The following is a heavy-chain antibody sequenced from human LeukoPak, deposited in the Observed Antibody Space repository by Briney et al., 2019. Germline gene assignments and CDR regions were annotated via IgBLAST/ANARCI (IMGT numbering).Heavy chain of an antibody. CDR1: GGSISSYY. CDR2: IYYSGST. V-gene: IGHV4-59*08. Sequence: SETLSLTCTVSGGSISSYYWSWIRQPPGKGLEWIGYIYYSGSTNYNPSPKSRVTISVDTSKNQFSLKLSSVTAADTAVYYCRLVSEGYYYYGMDVWGQGTTVTVSS. CDR3: RLVSEGYYYYGMDV. J-gene: IGHJ6*02. D-gene: IGHD3-9*01.